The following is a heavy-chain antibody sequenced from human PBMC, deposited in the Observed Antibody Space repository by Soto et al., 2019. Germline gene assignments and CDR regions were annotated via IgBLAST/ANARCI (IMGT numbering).Heavy chain of an antibody. J-gene: IGHJ6*04. CDR2: IWYDGSNK. CDR1: GLTFSSYG. V-gene: IGHV3-33*01. Sequence: GGSLRLSCAASGLTFSSYGMHWVRQAPGKGLEWVAVIWYDGSNKYYADSVKGRFTISRDNSKNTLYLQMNSLRAEDTAVYYCARVATGGYYYYGTDVWGKGTTVTVSS. D-gene: IGHD7-27*01. CDR3: ARVATGGYYYYGTDV.